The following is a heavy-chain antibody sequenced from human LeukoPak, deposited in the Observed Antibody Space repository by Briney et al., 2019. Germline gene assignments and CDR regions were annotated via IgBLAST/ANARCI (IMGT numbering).Heavy chain of an antibody. CDR2: INPSGGST. D-gene: IGHD2-15*01. V-gene: IGHV1-46*01. J-gene: IGHJ5*02. CDR3: ARVGRYCSGGSCWRWFDP. CDR1: GYTFTSYY. Sequence: ASVKVSSKASGYTFTSYYMHWVRQAPGQGLEWMGIINPSGGSTSYAQKFQGRVTMTRDMSTSTVYMELSSLRSEDTAVYYCARVGRYCSGGSCWRWFDPWGQGTLFTVSS.